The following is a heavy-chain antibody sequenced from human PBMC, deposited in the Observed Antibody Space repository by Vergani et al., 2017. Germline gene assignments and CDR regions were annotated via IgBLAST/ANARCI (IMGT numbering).Heavy chain of an antibody. CDR2: IKITGDST. CDR1: GFTLTTPV. J-gene: IGHJ4*02. V-gene: IGHV3-23*01. Sequence: EVQLLQPEGAVVHPGGSLRFSCVASGFTLTTPVVSWVRQGHGQGLEWVSSIKITGDSTHDPDSVKGRFTISRDNSKNTLYLQVISLRVEDTAVYYCGRGSDNYNWGQGTLVTVSS. CDR3: GRGSDNYN. D-gene: IGHD5-24*01.